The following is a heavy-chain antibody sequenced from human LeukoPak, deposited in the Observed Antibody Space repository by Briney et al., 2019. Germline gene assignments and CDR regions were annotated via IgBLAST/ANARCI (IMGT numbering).Heavy chain of an antibody. J-gene: IGHJ4*02. Sequence: GRSLRLSCAASGFTFSSYGMHWVRQAPGKGLEWVAVISYDGSNKYYADSVKGRFTISRDNSKNTLYLQMNSLRAEDTAVYYCARDSPNYDSRDGAFGWGQGTLVTVSS. CDR2: ISYDGSNK. V-gene: IGHV3-30*03. CDR1: GFTFSSYG. D-gene: IGHD3-22*01. CDR3: ARDSPNYDSRDGAFG.